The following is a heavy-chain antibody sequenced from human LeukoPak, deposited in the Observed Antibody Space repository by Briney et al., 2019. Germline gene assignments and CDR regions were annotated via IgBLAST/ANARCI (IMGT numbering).Heavy chain of an antibody. D-gene: IGHD5-12*01. CDR3: ARWSISSGYGLDY. Sequence: PSETLSLTCNVSGGSISSGGYSWSWIRQHPGKGLEWIGNIYHSGSTYYNPSLKSRVTISVDTSKNQLSLKLSSVAAADTAVYYCARWSISSGYGLDYWGQGTLVTVSS. CDR1: GGSISSGGYS. J-gene: IGHJ4*02. CDR2: IYHSGST. V-gene: IGHV4-31*03.